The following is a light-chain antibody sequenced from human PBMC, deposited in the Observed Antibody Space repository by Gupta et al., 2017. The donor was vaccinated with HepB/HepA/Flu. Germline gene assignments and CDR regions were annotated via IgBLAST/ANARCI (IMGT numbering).Light chain of an antibody. CDR1: QGISKY. J-gene: IGKJ3*01. CDR2: AAS. V-gene: IGKV1-16*02. Sequence: DIQLPQSPSSLSASVGDRVTITCRASQGISKYLAWFQQKPGKAPKPLIDAASSLQSGVQSKVSGSGSGTELTRTSRSLKKEDSATYYGQKYERSRGTFGPGTKVEIK. CDR3: QKYERSRGT.